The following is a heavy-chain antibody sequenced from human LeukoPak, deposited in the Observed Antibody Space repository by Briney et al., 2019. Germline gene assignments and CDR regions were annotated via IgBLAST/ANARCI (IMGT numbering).Heavy chain of an antibody. V-gene: IGHV3-23*01. Sequence: GGSLRLSCAASGFTFSSYAMSWVRQAPGKGLEWVSAISGSGGSTYYADSVKGRFTISRDNSKNTLYLQMNSLRAEDTAVYYCAKVGGGSMAPALAPYYYYYGMDVWGQGTTVTVSS. CDR2: ISGSGGST. J-gene: IGHJ6*02. CDR1: GFTFSSYA. CDR3: AKVGGGSMAPALAPYYYYYGMDV. D-gene: IGHD2/OR15-2a*01.